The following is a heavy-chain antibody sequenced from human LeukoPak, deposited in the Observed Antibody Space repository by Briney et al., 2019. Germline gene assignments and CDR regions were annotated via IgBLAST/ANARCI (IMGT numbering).Heavy chain of an antibody. Sequence: GGSLRLSCAASGFTFSSYAMSWVRQAPGKGLEWVSAISGSGGSTYYADSVKGRSTISRDNSKNTLYLQMNSLRAEDTAVYYCAKDLLSGYDGPFDYWGQGTLVTVSS. CDR2: ISGSGGST. J-gene: IGHJ4*02. CDR3: AKDLLSGYDGPFDY. D-gene: IGHD5-12*01. V-gene: IGHV3-23*01. CDR1: GFTFSSYA.